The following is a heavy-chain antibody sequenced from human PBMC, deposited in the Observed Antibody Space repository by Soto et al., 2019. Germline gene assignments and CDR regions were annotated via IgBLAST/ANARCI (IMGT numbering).Heavy chain of an antibody. CDR1: GGSISSYH. J-gene: IGHJ4*02. Sequence: PSETLSLTCTVSGGSISSYHWSWIRQSAGKGLEWIGRIYTSGNTHYNPSLKSRVTVSIDTSKNQFFLTVNSVTAAASAVYYCARESGDNWDYEAYWGQGTPVTVSS. CDR2: IYTSGNT. V-gene: IGHV4-4*07. D-gene: IGHD1-7*01. CDR3: ARESGDNWDYEAY.